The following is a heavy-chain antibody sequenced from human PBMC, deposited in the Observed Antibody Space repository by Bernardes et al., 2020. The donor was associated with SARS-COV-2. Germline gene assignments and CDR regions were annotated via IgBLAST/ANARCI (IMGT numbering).Heavy chain of an antibody. J-gene: IGHJ5*01. D-gene: IGHD4-17*01. V-gene: IGHV3-33*01. Sequence: VGSLRLSCAASGFTFSDYTMHWVRQAPGKGLEWVSVIWHGGSREYYVDSVKGRFAISRDNSNNTLYLPMNNLRLEDPALYRCATEDGEWLESWGQGTLVTVSS. CDR2: IWHGGSRE. CDR1: GFTFSDYT. CDR3: ATEDGEWLES.